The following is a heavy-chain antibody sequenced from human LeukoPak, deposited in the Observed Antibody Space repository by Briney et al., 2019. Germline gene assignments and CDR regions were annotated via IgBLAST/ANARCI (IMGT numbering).Heavy chain of an antibody. CDR2: IYYSGST. J-gene: IGHJ5*02. CDR3: ARQPTWIRDWFDP. CDR1: GGSISSSSYY. V-gene: IGHV4-39*01. D-gene: IGHD5-18*01. Sequence: SETLSLTCTVSGGSISSSSYYWGWIRQPRGKGLEWIGSIYYSGSTYYNPSLKSRVTISVDTSKNQFSLELSSVTAADTAVYYCARQPTWIRDWFDPWGQGTLVTVSS.